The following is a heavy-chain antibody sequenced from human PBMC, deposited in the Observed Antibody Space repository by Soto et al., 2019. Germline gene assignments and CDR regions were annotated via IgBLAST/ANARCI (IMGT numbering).Heavy chain of an antibody. CDR1: GYTFTSYG. CDR3: ARRAHGSGYSYYYYGMDV. Sequence: QVQLVQSGAEVKKPGASVKVSCKASGYTFTSYGISWVRQAPGQGLEWMGWISAYNGNTNYAQKRRGRVTMTRDTSTSSAYMELRSLRSDDTAVYYCARRAHGSGYSYYYYGMDVWGQGTTVTVSS. CDR2: ISAYNGNT. D-gene: IGHD3-10*01. V-gene: IGHV1-18*01. J-gene: IGHJ6*02.